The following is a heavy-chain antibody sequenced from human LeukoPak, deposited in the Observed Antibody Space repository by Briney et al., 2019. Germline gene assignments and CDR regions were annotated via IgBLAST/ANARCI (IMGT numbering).Heavy chain of an antibody. D-gene: IGHD6-13*01. V-gene: IGHV3-21*01. J-gene: IGHJ3*02. CDR1: GFTFSSYS. CDR2: SSSSGSYI. Sequence: GGSLRLSCAASGFTFSSYSMNWVRQAPGKGLEWVSSSSSSGSYIYYADSVKGRFTISRDNAKNSLYLQMNSLRAEDTAVYYCASAVAAAPIDAFDIWGQGTMVTVSS. CDR3: ASAVAAAPIDAFDI.